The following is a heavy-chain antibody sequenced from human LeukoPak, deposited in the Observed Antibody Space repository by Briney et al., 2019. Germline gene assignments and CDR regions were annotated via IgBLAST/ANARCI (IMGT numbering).Heavy chain of an antibody. CDR1: GYTFTSYG. CDR2: ISGYNGNT. V-gene: IGHV1-18*01. D-gene: IGHD3-22*01. J-gene: IGHJ4*02. CDR3: ARDLPFRDSSGYHALDY. Sequence: GASVKVSCKASGYTFTSYGISWVRQAPGQGLEWMGWISGYNGNTNYAQKLQGRVTMTTDTSTSTAYMELRSLRSDDTAVYYCARDLPFRDSSGYHALDYWGQGTLVTVSS.